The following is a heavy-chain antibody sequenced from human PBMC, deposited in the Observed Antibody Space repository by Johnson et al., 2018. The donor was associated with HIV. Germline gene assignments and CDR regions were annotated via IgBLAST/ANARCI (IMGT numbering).Heavy chain of an antibody. D-gene: IGHD1-26*01. Sequence: VQLVESGGGLVQPGGSLRLSCAASGFTFSSFAMSWVRQAPGKGLEWVSGISSIGSPINYADSVKGRFTISRDNAKKSLYLHMNTLRVEDTALYYCARELTSGSSMAFDIWGQGTMVTVSS. CDR3: ARELTSGSSMAFDI. CDR2: ISSIGSPI. V-gene: IGHV3-48*04. CDR1: GFTFSSFA. J-gene: IGHJ3*02.